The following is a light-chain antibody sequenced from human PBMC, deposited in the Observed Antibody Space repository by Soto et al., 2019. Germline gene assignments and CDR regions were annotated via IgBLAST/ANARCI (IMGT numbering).Light chain of an antibody. CDR3: QQYNSYSRT. J-gene: IGKJ1*01. Sequence: DIQMTXXXXTLSASVGDRVTITCRASQSISSWLAWYQQKPGKAPKLLIYKASSLESGVPSRFSGSGSGTEFTLTISSLQPDDFATYYCQQYNSYSRTFGQGTKVEIK. V-gene: IGKV1-5*03. CDR1: QSISSW. CDR2: KAS.